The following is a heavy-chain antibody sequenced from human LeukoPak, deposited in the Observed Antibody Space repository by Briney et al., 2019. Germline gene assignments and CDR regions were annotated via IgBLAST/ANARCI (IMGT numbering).Heavy chain of an antibody. CDR3: ARETGSARGGWFDP. J-gene: IGHJ5*02. Sequence: ASVKVSCKASGGTFGNYGITWVRQAPGQGLEWMGWISAYNGNTNYAQKLQGRVTMTTDTSTSTAYMELRSLRSDDTAVYYCARETGSARGGWFDPWGQGTLVTVSS. CDR1: GGTFGNYG. CDR2: ISAYNGNT. V-gene: IGHV1-18*01. D-gene: IGHD3-10*01.